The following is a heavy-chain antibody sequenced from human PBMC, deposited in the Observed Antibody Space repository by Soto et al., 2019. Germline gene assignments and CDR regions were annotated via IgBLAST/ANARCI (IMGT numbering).Heavy chain of an antibody. CDR2: VENSGST. V-gene: IGHV4-61*01. CDR1: GGPVSSESYY. CDR3: ARERGDSHWIDP. D-gene: IGHD2-21*01. Sequence: SETLSLTCSVSGGPVSSESYYWIWIRQTPGKGLEWIGNVENSGSTKYNPSLKSRVTISVDTSKNQFSLKLSSVTGADTAVYYCARERGDSHWIDPWGQGTLVTVSS. J-gene: IGHJ5*02.